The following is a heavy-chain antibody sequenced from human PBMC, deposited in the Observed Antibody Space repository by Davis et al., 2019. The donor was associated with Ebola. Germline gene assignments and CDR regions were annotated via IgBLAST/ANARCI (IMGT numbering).Heavy chain of an antibody. D-gene: IGHD6-6*01. J-gene: IGHJ6*02. CDR2: IYYSGST. V-gene: IGHV4-39*07. CDR3: ARLADYYYYGMDV. CDR1: GGSISSSSYY. Sequence: MPSETLSLTCTVSGGSISSSSYYWGWIRQPPGKGLEWIGSIYYSGSTYYNPSLKSRLTISVDTSKNQFSLKLSSVTAADTAVYYCARLADYYYYGMDVWGQGTTVTVSS.